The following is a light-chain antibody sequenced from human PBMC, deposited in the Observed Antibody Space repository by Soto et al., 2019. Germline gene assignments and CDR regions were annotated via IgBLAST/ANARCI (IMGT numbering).Light chain of an antibody. CDR1: QSISGT. V-gene: IGKV3-15*01. CDR2: GAS. J-gene: IGKJ5*01. CDR3: QQYNTWPPIT. Sequence: IVLTQSPATLSVSPGGRATLSCRASQSISGTLAWYQQKPGQAPRLLIYGASTRATGLPARFSGSGSGTDFTLTISSLQSEDFAVYYCQQYNTWPPITFGQGTRLEIK.